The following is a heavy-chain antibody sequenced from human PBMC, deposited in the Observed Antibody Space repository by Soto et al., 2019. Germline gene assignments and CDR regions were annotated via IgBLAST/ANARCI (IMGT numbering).Heavy chain of an antibody. D-gene: IGHD5-12*01. CDR3: ARQRLEGNYVDF. CDR2: IYSGGGT. V-gene: IGHV3-66*04. J-gene: IGHJ4*02. CDR1: GFTVSGNY. Sequence: EVQLVESGGGLVQPGGSLRLSCAASGFTVSGNYMTWVRQAPGKGLEWVSVIYSGGGTYYADSVKGRFTISRDNSKNTLYLQMNSLRAEDTAVYFCARQRLEGNYVDFWGQGTLVTVSS.